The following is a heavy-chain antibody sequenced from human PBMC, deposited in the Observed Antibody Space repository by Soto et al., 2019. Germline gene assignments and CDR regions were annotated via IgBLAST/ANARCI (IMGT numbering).Heavy chain of an antibody. Sequence: SETLSLTCSVSGGAISSGGYSWSWIRRPPGKGLGWIGYIYHSGSTYYNRSLKSRVTIAVDRSKNQFSLKLSSVTAADTAVYYCARARDSSGYYRELLAGGEFNYWGQVTVGTVS. CDR2: IYHSGST. J-gene: IGHJ4*02. D-gene: IGHD3-22*01. CDR3: ARARDSSGYYRELLAGGEFNY. V-gene: IGHV4-30-2*01. CDR1: GGAISSGGYS.